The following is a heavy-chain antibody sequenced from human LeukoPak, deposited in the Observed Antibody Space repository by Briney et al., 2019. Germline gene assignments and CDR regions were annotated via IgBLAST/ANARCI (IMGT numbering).Heavy chain of an antibody. J-gene: IGHJ4*02. CDR2: ISYDGSNK. Sequence: PGRSLRLSCAASGFTFSSYGMHWVRQAPGKGLEWVAVISYDGSNKYYADSVKGRFTISRDNSKNTLYLQVNSLRAEDTAVYYCAKGSDWLRHCDYWGQGTLVTVSS. V-gene: IGHV3-30*18. D-gene: IGHD3-9*01. CDR1: GFTFSSYG. CDR3: AKGSDWLRHCDY.